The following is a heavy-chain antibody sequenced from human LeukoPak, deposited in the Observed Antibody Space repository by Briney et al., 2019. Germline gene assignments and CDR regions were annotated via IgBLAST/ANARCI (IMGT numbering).Heavy chain of an antibody. CDR3: ATLTTVTASFHFDY. CDR2: ISYDGSNK. CDR1: GFTFSSYG. J-gene: IGHJ4*02. Sequence: GGSLRLSCAASGFTFSSYGMHWVRQAPGKGLEWVAVISYDGSNKYYADSVKGRFTISRDNSKNTLYLQMNSLRAEDTAVYYCATLTTVTASFHFDYWGQGTLVTVSS. D-gene: IGHD4-17*01. V-gene: IGHV3-30*03.